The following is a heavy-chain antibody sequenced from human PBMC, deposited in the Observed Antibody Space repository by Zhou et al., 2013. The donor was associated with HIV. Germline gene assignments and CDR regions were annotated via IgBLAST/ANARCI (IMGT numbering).Heavy chain of an antibody. V-gene: IGHV1-69*05. CDR2: IIPIYGTP. CDR1: VPHG. J-gene: IGHJ4*02. Sequence: QVQLVQSGAEVKKPGSSMKVSCKGFVPHGISWVRQAPGQGLEWMGGIIPIYGTPTYAQNFQGRVALTTDESTRTAYMELSSLRSEDTAVYFCAGVRGIARRGHFDSWGQGTLVTVSS. CDR3: AGVRGIARRGHFDS. D-gene: IGHD6-13*01.